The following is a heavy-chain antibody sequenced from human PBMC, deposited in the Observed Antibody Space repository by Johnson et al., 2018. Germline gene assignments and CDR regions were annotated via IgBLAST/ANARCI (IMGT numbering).Heavy chain of an antibody. V-gene: IGHV4-59*01. D-gene: IGHD3-10*01. CDR3: AKVQGDGRDFYSYGMDV. J-gene: IGHJ6*01. CDR2: LYNSGST. CDR1: GDSINSDY. Sequence: QVQLQESGPGLVKSSETLSLTCTVSGDSINSDYWSWIRQPPGRGLEWIGYLYNSGSTRYNPSLKTRVTISVDQSKKQFSLNLSSVTAADTAVYYCAKVQGDGRDFYSYGMDVWGQGTTVTVSS.